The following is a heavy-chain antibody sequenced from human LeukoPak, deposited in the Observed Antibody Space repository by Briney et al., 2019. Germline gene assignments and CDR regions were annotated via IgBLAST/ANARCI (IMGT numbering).Heavy chain of an antibody. CDR2: INAGNGNT. V-gene: IGHV1-3*01. D-gene: IGHD3-10*01. CDR1: GYTFTSYA. Sequence: ASVKVSCKASGYTFTSYAMHWVRQAPGQRLEWMGWINAGNGNTKYSQKFQGRVSITRDTSASTAYMELSSLRSEDTAVYYCRVVRGVIITIYWGQGTLVTVSS. J-gene: IGHJ4*02. CDR3: RVVRGVIITIY.